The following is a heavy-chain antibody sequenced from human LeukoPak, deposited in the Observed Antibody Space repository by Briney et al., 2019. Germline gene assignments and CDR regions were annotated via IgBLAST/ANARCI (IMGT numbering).Heavy chain of an antibody. Sequence: PSETLSLTCTVSGGSISSHYWSWIRQPPGKGLEWIGYIYYSESTNYNPSLKSRVTISVDTSKNQFSLKLSSVTTADTAAYYCARESREMATIGTFDYWGQGTLVTVSS. J-gene: IGHJ4*02. D-gene: IGHD5-24*01. CDR2: IYYSEST. CDR1: GGSISSHY. V-gene: IGHV4-59*11. CDR3: ARESREMATIGTFDY.